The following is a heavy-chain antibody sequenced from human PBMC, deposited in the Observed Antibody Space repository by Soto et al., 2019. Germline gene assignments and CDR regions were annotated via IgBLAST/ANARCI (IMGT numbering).Heavy chain of an antibody. J-gene: IGHJ6*02. CDR2: INAGNGNT. Sequence: GASVKVSCKASGYTFTSYAMHWVRQAPGQRLEWMVWINAGNGNTKYSQKFQGRVTITRDTSASTAYMELSSLRSEDTAVYYCARDDLRDYYYYYGMDVWGQGTTVTVSS. CDR1: GYTFTSYA. CDR3: ARDDLRDYYYYYGMDV. V-gene: IGHV1-3*01.